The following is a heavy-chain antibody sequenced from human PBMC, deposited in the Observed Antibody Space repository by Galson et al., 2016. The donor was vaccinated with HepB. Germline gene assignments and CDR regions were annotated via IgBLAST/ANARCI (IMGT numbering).Heavy chain of an antibody. CDR1: GGSLSNNS. CDR2: IYTSGST. D-gene: IGHD3-3*01. CDR3: ARESDLTIFGLFDY. J-gene: IGHJ4*02. V-gene: IGHV4-4*07. Sequence: SETLSLTCTVSGGSLSNNSWGWIRQPAGKGLEWIGRIYTSGSTNYNPSLKSRVTMSVDTSKNQFSLKLRSVTAADTAVYYCARESDLTIFGLFDYWGQGTLVTVSS.